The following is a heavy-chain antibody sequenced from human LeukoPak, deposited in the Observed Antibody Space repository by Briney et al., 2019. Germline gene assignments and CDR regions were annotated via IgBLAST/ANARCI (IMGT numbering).Heavy chain of an antibody. CDR1: GFTFSSYW. CDR2: ISSSSSYI. Sequence: PGGSLRLSCAASGFTFSSYWMTWVRQAPGKGLEWVSSISSSSSYIYYADSVKGRFTISRDNAKNSLYLQMNSLRAEDTAVYYCARASYYYDSSGYYHYFDYWGQGTLVTVSS. D-gene: IGHD3-22*01. CDR3: ARASYYYDSSGYYHYFDY. V-gene: IGHV3-21*01. J-gene: IGHJ4*02.